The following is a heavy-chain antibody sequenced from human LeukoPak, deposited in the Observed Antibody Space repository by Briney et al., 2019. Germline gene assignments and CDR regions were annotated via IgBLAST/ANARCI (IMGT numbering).Heavy chain of an antibody. V-gene: IGHV3-53*01. Sequence: GGSLRLSCSASGFTFSSYAMSWVRQAPGKGLEWVSVIYSGGSTYYADSVKGRFTISRDNSKNTLYLQMNSLRAEDTAVYYCARVHLGPKGDWFDPWGQGTLVTVTS. D-gene: IGHD1-26*01. CDR2: IYSGGST. CDR3: ARVHLGPKGDWFDP. CDR1: GFTFSSYA. J-gene: IGHJ5*02.